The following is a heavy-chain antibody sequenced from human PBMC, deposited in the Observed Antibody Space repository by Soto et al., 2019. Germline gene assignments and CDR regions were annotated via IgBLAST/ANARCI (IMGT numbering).Heavy chain of an antibody. CDR3: ASSTPNLALAFDY. Sequence: QVQLVQSGAEVKKPGASVKISCKASGYTFTNYAVHWVRQAPGQRLEWMGWINTGDGDTKYSQMFQGRVPLTRDTSASTAYMELSTLSTEDTAVYSCASSTPNLALAFDYWGQGTLVTVSS. CDR1: GYTFTNYA. J-gene: IGHJ4*02. V-gene: IGHV1-3*04. CDR2: INTGDGDT. D-gene: IGHD2-15*01.